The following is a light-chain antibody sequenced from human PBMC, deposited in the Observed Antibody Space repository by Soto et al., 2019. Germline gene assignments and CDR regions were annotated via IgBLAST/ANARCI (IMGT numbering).Light chain of an antibody. CDR3: QSYDSSLSAVV. CDR1: SSNIGAGYD. V-gene: IGLV1-40*01. J-gene: IGLJ2*01. CDR2: VNS. Sequence: QSVLTQPPSVSGAPGQRVTISCTGSSSNIGAGYDVHWYQQLPGTAPKLLIYVNSNRPSGVPDRFSGSKSGTSASLAITGLQPEDEADYYCQSYDSSLSAVVFGGGTKLTVL.